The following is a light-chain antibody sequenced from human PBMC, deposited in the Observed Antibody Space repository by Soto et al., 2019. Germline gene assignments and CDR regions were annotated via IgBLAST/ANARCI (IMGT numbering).Light chain of an antibody. Sequence: QSALTQPASVSGSPGQSITISCTGTSSDVGSYNVVSWYQQHPGKAPKLMIYEGSKRPSGVSNRFSGSKSGNTASLTISGLQAEDEADYYCCSYAGTGTYVFGTGTRSPS. V-gene: IGLV2-23*01. J-gene: IGLJ1*01. CDR2: EGS. CDR1: SSDVGSYNV. CDR3: CSYAGTGTYV.